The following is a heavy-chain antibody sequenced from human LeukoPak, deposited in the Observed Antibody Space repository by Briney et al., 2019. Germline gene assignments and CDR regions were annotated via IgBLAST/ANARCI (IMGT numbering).Heavy chain of an antibody. CDR3: VRQLNAGTSLTPLDI. CDR2: MDYSGST. J-gene: IGHJ3*02. CDR1: GGSISSNY. Sequence: SETLSLTCTVSGGSISSNYWSWIRQTPGKGLEWIGNMDYSGSTNYNPSLKSRVTISVDTSKNHISLKLTSVTAADTAVYYCVRQLNAGTSLTPLDIWGQGTMVTVSS. V-gene: IGHV4-59*08. D-gene: IGHD1-1*01.